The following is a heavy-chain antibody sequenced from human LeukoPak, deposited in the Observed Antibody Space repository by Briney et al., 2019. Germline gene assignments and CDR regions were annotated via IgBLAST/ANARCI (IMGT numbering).Heavy chain of an antibody. CDR1: GYTLRELS. Sequence: ASVKVSCKVSGYTLRELSMHWVRQAPGKGLEWMGGFDPEDGETFYAQKFQGRVTLTEDTSTDTAYMELDSLRSEDTAVYYCVAEVIEVTVTECWGQGTLVTVSS. D-gene: IGHD3-22*01. CDR2: FDPEDGET. J-gene: IGHJ4*02. CDR3: VAEVIEVTVTEC. V-gene: IGHV1-24*01.